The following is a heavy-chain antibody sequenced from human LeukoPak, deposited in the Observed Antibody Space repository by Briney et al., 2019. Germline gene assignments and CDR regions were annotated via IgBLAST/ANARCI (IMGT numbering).Heavy chain of an antibody. V-gene: IGHV3-21*01. CDR1: GFTFSSYR. CDR2: ISSSSYI. CDR3: ATDDYGAFDY. D-gene: IGHD4/OR15-4a*01. J-gene: IGHJ4*02. Sequence: GGSLRLSCAASGFTFSSYRMNWVRQVPGKGLEWVSSISSSSYIYYADSVEGRFTISRDNAKNSLFLQMHSLRAEDTAVYYCATDDYGAFDYWGQGTLVTVSS.